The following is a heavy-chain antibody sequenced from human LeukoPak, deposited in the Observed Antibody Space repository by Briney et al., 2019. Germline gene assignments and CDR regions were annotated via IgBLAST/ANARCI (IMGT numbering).Heavy chain of an antibody. CDR1: GFTFSDSY. J-gene: IGHJ4*02. CDR3: AREGGILPFFDY. CDR2: ISSSGSTI. V-gene: IGHV3-11*04. D-gene: IGHD6-13*01. Sequence: GGSLRLSCAASGFTFSDSYMTWICQAPGKGLEWVSYISSSGSTIYYADSVKGRFTISRDNSKNTLYLQMNSLRAEDTAVYYCAREGGILPFFDYWGQGTLVTVSS.